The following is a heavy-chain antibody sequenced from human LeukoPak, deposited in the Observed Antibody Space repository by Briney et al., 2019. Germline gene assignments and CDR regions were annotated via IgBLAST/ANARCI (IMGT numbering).Heavy chain of an antibody. Sequence: SETLSLTCTVSGGSISSSSYYWGWIRQPPGKGLEWIGSIYYSGSTYYNPSLKSRVTISVDTSKNQFSLKLSSVTAADTAVYYCARDRHLGQLTPFDIWGQGTMVTVSS. J-gene: IGHJ3*02. V-gene: IGHV4-39*07. D-gene: IGHD5-18*01. CDR3: ARDRHLGQLTPFDI. CDR2: IYYSGST. CDR1: GGSISSSSYY.